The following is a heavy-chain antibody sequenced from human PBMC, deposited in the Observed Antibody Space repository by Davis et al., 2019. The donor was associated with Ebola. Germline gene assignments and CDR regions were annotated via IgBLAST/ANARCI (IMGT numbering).Heavy chain of an antibody. Sequence: PSETLSLTCTVSGGSISSSSYYWGWIRQPPGKGLEWIGSIYYSGSTYYNPSLKSRVTISVDTSKTQFSLRLSSVTAADTAVYYCARGGQVGYSSDWYPNFDYWGQGTLVTVSS. CDR1: GGSISSSSYY. V-gene: IGHV4-39*07. CDR2: IYYSGST. J-gene: IGHJ4*02. CDR3: ARGGQVGYSSDWYPNFDY. D-gene: IGHD6-19*01.